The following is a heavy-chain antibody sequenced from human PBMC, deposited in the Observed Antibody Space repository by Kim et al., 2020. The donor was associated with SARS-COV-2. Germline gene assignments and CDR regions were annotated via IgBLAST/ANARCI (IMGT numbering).Heavy chain of an antibody. CDR3: ARSEGRGSWHQFDY. D-gene: IGHD6-13*01. Sequence: SETLSLTCTVSSDSISAYYCSWIRQLPGRGLEWIGYIFYSGNTNYNPSLNSRVTISWDTSKNQFSLDLTSVTDADTAVYYCARSEGRGSWHQFDYWCQG. V-gene: IGHV4-59*01. CDR1: SDSISAYY. J-gene: IGHJ4*02. CDR2: IFYSGNT.